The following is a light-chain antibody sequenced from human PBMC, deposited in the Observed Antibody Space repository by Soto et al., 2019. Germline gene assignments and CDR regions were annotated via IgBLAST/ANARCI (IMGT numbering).Light chain of an antibody. Sequence: EIVLTQSPGTLYLSPGERATLSCTVSESVSTSSLAWYQHKPGQTPRLLIKATSTRATGIPDRFSGSGSGTDFALSISRLEPEDFAIYSCQQYGTLPYTFGRGTRVEIK. CDR3: QQYGTLPYT. V-gene: IGKV3-20*01. CDR2: ATS. CDR1: ESVSTSS. J-gene: IGKJ2*01.